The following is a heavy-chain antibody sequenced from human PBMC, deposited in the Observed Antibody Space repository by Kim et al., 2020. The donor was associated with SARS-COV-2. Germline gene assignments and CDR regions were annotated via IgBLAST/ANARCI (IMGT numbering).Heavy chain of an antibody. J-gene: IGHJ3*02. Sequence: SETLSLTCTVSGGSISSGGYYWSWIRQHPGKGLEWIGYIYYSGSTYYNPSLKSRVTISVDTSKNQFSLKLSSVTAADTAVYYCARGDTIFGVVIHAFDIWGQGTLVTVSS. CDR2: IYYSGST. CDR1: GGSISSGGYY. CDR3: ARGDTIFGVVIHAFDI. D-gene: IGHD3-3*01. V-gene: IGHV4-31*03.